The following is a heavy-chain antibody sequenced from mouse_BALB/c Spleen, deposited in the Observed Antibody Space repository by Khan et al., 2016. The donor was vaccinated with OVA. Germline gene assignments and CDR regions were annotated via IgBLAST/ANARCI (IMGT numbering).Heavy chain of an antibody. Sequence: EVELVESGGDLVKIGGSLKLSCSASGFTFSTFAMSWVRQTPEKRLEWVTTISSGGDYIYYPDSVKGRFTISRDNAMNTLYLQMSSLRSEDTAMYYCARHNYGPFAYWGQGTLVTVSA. V-gene: IGHV5-9-3*01. CDR3: ARHNYGPFAY. CDR1: GFTFSTFA. D-gene: IGHD1-1*01. CDR2: ISSGGDYI. J-gene: IGHJ3*01.